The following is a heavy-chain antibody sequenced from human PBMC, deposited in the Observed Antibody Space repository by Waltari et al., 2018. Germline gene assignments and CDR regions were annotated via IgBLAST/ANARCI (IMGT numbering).Heavy chain of an antibody. J-gene: IGHJ4*02. CDR3: ARGLQTSYYDFWSGYFFDY. CDR2: RNPNSGNT. Sequence: QVQLVQSGAEVKKPGASVKVSCKASGYTFTSYDINWVRQATGQGVEWMGWRNPNSGNTGDAQKFQGRVTMTRNTSISTAYMELSSLRSEDTAVYYCARGLQTSYYDFWSGYFFDYWGQGTLVTVSS. V-gene: IGHV1-8*01. CDR1: GYTFTSYD. D-gene: IGHD3-3*01.